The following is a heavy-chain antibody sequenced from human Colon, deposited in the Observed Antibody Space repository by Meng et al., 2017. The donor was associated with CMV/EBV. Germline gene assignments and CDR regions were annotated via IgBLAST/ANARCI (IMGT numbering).Heavy chain of an antibody. D-gene: IGHD2-21*01. Sequence: SGFTFSRYNMNWVRQAPGKGLEWVSAISGKSDYIFYADSVKGRFTISRDNAKNSLYLQMNSLRDEDTAVYYCARGGAIDDNDGRVVNYWGQGTLVTVPQ. CDR2: ISGKSDYI. CDR1: GFTFSRYN. J-gene: IGHJ4*02. V-gene: IGHV3-21*06. CDR3: ARGGAIDDNDGRVVNY.